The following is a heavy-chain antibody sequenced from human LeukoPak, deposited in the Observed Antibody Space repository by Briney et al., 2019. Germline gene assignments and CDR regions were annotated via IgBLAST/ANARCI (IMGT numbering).Heavy chain of an antibody. V-gene: IGHV3-20*04. CDR2: INLSGGST. J-gene: IGHJ4*01. CDR3: ARALRRYKYDXXSPDY. D-gene: IGHD4-23*01. Sequence: GSLRLSCAASGFTFDDYGMSWVRQAPGKGLEGGSGINLSGGSTGYTDSVKGRFTISRDNPKNSLYLKMNSLRAEDTALYYCARALRRYKYDXXSPDYXXXGTLVTVS. CDR1: GFTFDDYG.